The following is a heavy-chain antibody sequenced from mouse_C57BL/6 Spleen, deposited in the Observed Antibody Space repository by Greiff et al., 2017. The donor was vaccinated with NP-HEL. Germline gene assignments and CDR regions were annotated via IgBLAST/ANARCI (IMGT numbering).Heavy chain of an antibody. Sequence: VQLQQSGPELVKPGASVKISCKASGYAFSSSWMNWVKQRPGKGLEWIGRIYPGDGDTNYNGKFKGNATLTADKSSSTAYMQLSSLTSEDSAVYFCARDLGSDYWGKGTTLTVSS. CDR2: IYPGDGDT. CDR1: GYAFSSSW. V-gene: IGHV1-82*01. J-gene: IGHJ2*01. CDR3: ARDLGSDY.